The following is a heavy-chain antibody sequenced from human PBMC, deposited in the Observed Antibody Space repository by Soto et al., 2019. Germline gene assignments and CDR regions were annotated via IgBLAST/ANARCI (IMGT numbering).Heavy chain of an antibody. D-gene: IGHD2-21*02. V-gene: IGHV1-69*13. CDR1: GYTFTSYG. J-gene: IGHJ4*02. CDR2: IIPIFGTA. Sequence: SVKVSCKASGYTFTSYGISWVRQAPGQGLEWMGGIIPIFGTANYAQKFQGRVTITADESTSTAYMELSSLRSEDTAVYYCARGDCGGDCYSGRRSSHIIDYWGQGTLVTVSS. CDR3: ARGDCGGDCYSGRRSSHIIDY.